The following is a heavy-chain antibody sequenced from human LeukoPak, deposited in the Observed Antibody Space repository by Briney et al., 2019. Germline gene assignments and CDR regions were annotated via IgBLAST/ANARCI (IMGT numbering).Heavy chain of an antibody. CDR1: GYTFTGYY. Sequence: ASVKVSCKASGYTFTGYYMHWVRQAPGQGLEWMGWINPNSGGTNYAQKFQGRVTITRNTSISTAYMELSSLRSEDTAVYYCARGPEYSNYYYYYMDVWGKGTTVTVSS. D-gene: IGHD4-11*01. V-gene: IGHV1-2*02. CDR2: INPNSGGT. J-gene: IGHJ6*03. CDR3: ARGPEYSNYYYYYMDV.